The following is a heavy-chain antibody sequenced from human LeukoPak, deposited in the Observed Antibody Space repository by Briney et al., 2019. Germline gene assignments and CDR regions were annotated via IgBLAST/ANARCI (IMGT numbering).Heavy chain of an antibody. CDR2: ISYDGSNK. J-gene: IGHJ4*02. V-gene: IGHV3-30*18. CDR1: GFTFSSYG. D-gene: IGHD3-10*01. CDR3: AKGGEGFHFDY. Sequence: GGSLRLSCAASGFTFSSYGMHWVRQAPGKGLEWVAVISYDGSNKYYADSVKGRFTISRDNSKNMLYLQMNSLRAEDTAVYYCAKGGEGFHFDYWGQGTLVTVSS.